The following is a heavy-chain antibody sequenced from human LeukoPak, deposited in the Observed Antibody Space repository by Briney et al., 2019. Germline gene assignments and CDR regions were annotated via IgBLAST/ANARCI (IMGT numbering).Heavy chain of an antibody. CDR1: GFTFSSYG. J-gene: IGHJ2*01. CDR3: AKNWGDGSYWYFDL. Sequence: GGSPRLSCAASGFTFSSYGMHWVRQAPGKGLEWVAVISYDGSNKYYADSVKGRFTISRDNSKNTLYLQMNSLRAEDTAVYYCAKNWGDGSYWYFDLWGRGTLVTVSS. D-gene: IGHD7-27*01. V-gene: IGHV3-30*18. CDR2: ISYDGSNK.